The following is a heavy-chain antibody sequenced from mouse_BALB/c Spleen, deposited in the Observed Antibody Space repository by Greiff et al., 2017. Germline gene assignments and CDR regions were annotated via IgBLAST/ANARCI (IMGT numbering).Heavy chain of an antibody. D-gene: IGHD2-3*01. V-gene: IGHV5-9-3*01. J-gene: IGHJ3*01. CDR3: ASQGDGYRFAY. CDR1: GFTFSSYA. Sequence: EVHLVESGGGLVKPGGSLKLSCAASGFTFSSYAMSWVRQTPEKRLEWVATISSGGSYTYYPDSVKGRFTISRDNAKNTLYLQMSSLRSEDTAMYYCASQGDGYRFAYWGQGTLVTVSA. CDR2: ISSGGSYT.